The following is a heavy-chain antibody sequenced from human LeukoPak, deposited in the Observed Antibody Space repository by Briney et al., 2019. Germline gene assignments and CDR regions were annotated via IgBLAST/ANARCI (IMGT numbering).Heavy chain of an antibody. CDR2: IWHDGSHK. CDR1: GFTFNTYA. D-gene: IGHD3-10*01. Sequence: PGGSLRLSCAASGFTFNTYAMHWVRQAPGKGLEWVALIWHDGSHKFYSNSVRGQFTISRDNSKNTVSLQMNNLRPEDTAVYYCARKIFGSGSYPDFWGQGTLVTVSS. J-gene: IGHJ4*02. V-gene: IGHV3-33*01. CDR3: ARKIFGSGSYPDF.